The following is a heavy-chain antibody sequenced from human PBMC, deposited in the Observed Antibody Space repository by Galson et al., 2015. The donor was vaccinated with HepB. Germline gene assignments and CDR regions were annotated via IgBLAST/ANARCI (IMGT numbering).Heavy chain of an antibody. CDR3: ARDIPEYSSSWYRDY. CDR1: GGSISSGGYY. Sequence: TLSLTCTVSGGSISSGGYYWSWIRQHPGKGLEWIGYIYYSGSTYYNPSLKSRVTISVDTSKNQFSLKLSSVTAADTAVYYCARDIPEYSSSWYRDYWGQGTLVTVSS. CDR2: IYYSGST. V-gene: IGHV4-31*03. D-gene: IGHD6-13*01. J-gene: IGHJ4*02.